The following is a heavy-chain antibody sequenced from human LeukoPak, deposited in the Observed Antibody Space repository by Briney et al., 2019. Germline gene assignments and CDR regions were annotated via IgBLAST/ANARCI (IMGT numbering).Heavy chain of an antibody. CDR1: GFTFDDYA. J-gene: IGHJ4*02. Sequence: SLRLSCAASGFTFDDYAMHWVRQAPGKGLEWVSGISWNSGSIGYADSVKGRFTISRDNAKNSLYLQMNSLRAEDTALYYCAKDRGGYYDSSGYYFHWGQGTLVTVSS. CDR3: AKDRGGYYDSSGYYFH. V-gene: IGHV3-9*01. CDR2: ISWNSGSI. D-gene: IGHD3-22*01.